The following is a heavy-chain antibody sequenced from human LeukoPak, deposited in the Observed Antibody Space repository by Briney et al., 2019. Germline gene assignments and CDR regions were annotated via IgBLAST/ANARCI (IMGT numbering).Heavy chain of an antibody. CDR2: IRYDGSDK. J-gene: IGHJ4*02. Sequence: PGGCLRLSCAPSGFILSSFDMHWVRQAPGRGLEWVASIRYDGSDKYYADSVKGRFTVSRDNSQNTLYLQMSSLTTEDTAVYYCAKDRGDYFDTSSQSFDSWGQGTLVTVSS. D-gene: IGHD3-22*01. V-gene: IGHV3-30*02. CDR1: GFILSSFD. CDR3: AKDRGDYFDTSSQSFDS.